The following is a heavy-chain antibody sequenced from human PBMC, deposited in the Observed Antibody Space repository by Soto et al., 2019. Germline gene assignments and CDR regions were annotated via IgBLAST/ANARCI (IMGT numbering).Heavy chain of an antibody. CDR3: ARSQGSSTSLEIYYYCYYGMDV. Sequence: QVQLVQSGAEVKTPGSSVKVSCKASGGTFSSYTISWVRQAPGQGLEWMGGIIPISGTANYAQKFQGRVTITADESTSTAYMELSSLRSEDTAVYYCARSQGSSTSLEIYYYCYYGMDVWGQGTTVTVSS. CDR1: GGTFSSYT. J-gene: IGHJ6*02. CDR2: IIPISGTA. V-gene: IGHV1-69*01. D-gene: IGHD2-2*01.